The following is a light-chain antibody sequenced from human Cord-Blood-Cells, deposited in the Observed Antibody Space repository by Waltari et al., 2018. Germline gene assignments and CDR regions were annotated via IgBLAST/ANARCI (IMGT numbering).Light chain of an antibody. Sequence: EIVMPQSPATLSVSPGERATLSCRASQSVSSNLAWYQQKPGQAPRLLIYGVSTRATGIPARFSGSGSGTEFTLTISSLQSEDFAVYYCQQYNNWPMYTFGQGTKLEIK. J-gene: IGKJ2*01. CDR3: QQYNNWPMYT. CDR2: GVS. V-gene: IGKV3-15*01. CDR1: QSVSSN.